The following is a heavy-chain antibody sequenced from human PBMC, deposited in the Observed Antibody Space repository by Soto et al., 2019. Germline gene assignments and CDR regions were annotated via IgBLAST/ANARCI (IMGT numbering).Heavy chain of an antibody. CDR1: GYTFTSYD. Sequence: ASVKVSCKASGYTFTSYDINWVRQATGQGLEWMGWMNPNSGNTGYAQKFQGRVTMTRNTSISTAYMELSSLRSEDTAVYYCARAPMVRGVIIKGSDYWGQGTLVTVSS. CDR3: ARAPMVRGVIIKGSDY. J-gene: IGHJ4*02. D-gene: IGHD3-10*01. CDR2: MNPNSGNT. V-gene: IGHV1-8*01.